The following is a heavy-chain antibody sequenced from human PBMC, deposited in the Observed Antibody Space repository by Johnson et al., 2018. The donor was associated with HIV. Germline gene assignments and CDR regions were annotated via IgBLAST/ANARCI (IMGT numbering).Heavy chain of an antibody. D-gene: IGHD5-12*01. CDR1: GFTFDDYG. Sequence: VQLVESGGGVVRPGGSLRLSCAASGFTFDDYGMSWVRQAPGKGLEWVSGINWNGGKTAYADSVKGRFTISRDNAKNSRYLQMISLRAEDTALYYCAREVIVAGHGGAFDIWGQGTMVTVSS. CDR3: AREVIVAGHGGAFDI. J-gene: IGHJ3*02. CDR2: INWNGGKT. V-gene: IGHV3-20*04.